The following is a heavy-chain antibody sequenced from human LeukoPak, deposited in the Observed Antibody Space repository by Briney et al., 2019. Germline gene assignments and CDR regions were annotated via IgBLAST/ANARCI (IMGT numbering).Heavy chain of an antibody. Sequence: SETLSLTCTVSGGSISPYYWSWIRQPPGKGLEWIGYIYYSGTTNYNPSLKSRVTMSVDTSNNHLSLRLTSVTAADTALYYCARHSYNYYGLDVWGQGITITVSS. CDR2: IYYSGTT. CDR3: ARHSYNYYGLDV. CDR1: GGSISPYY. J-gene: IGHJ6*02. V-gene: IGHV4-59*08.